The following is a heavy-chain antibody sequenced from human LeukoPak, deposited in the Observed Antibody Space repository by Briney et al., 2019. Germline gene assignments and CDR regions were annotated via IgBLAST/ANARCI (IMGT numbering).Heavy chain of an antibody. V-gene: IGHV3-7*01. CDR2: IKQDGSEK. Sequence: GGSLRLSCTVSGFTFSGYWMTWVRQTPGKGLEWVANIKQDGSEKYYVDSVKGRFTVSRDNAKNSLYLLMISLRAEDTAIYYCASTTHGGLGNEPGYYLDVWGKGTTVTVSS. D-gene: IGHD1-14*01. CDR1: GFTFSGYW. CDR3: ASTTHGGLGNEPGYYLDV. J-gene: IGHJ6*03.